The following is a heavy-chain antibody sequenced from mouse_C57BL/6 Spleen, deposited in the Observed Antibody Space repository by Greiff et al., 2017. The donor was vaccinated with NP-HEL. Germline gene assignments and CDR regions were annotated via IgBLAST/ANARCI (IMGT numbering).Heavy chain of an antibody. CDR2: IYPGDGDT. V-gene: IGHV1-82*01. CDR3: AGGGYGPFAY. D-gene: IGHD1-1*01. CDR1: GYAFSSSW. Sequence: QVQLQQSGPELVKPGASVKISCKASGYAFSSSWMNWVKQRPGKGLEWIGRIYPGDGDTNYNGKFKGKATLTADKSSSTAYMQLSSLTSEDSAVYFCAGGGYGPFAYWGQGTLVTVSA. J-gene: IGHJ3*01.